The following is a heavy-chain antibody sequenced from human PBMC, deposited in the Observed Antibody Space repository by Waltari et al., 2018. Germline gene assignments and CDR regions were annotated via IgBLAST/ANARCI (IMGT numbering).Heavy chain of an antibody. J-gene: IGHJ4*02. V-gene: IGHV3-23*04. CDR3: AKDLGDRWGLFDY. CDR2: ITASCAHT. CDR1: GFTFGSYT. Sequence: EVQLVDSGGGLVQPGGYRRISCAASGFTFGSYTLSWDSPSQGQGLEWVSMITASCAHTYYADSVKGLFIISRDKSKNTLSLQMNSLRAEDTAVYYCAKDLGDRWGLFDYSCQGTLVTVSS. D-gene: IGHD3-16*01.